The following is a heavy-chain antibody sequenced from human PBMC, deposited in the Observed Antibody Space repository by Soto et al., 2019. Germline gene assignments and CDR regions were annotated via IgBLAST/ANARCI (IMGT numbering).Heavy chain of an antibody. CDR1: GYSFTSYW. CDR3: ARLREYFFSTRCSAHSYIFA. D-gene: IGHD2-2*01. J-gene: IGHJ6*03. Sequence: GESLKISCKGSGYSFTSYWIGWVRQMPGKGLEWMGIIYPGDSDTRYSPSFQGQVTISADKSISTAYLQWSSLKASDTAMYYCARLREYFFSTRCSAHSYIFACAKGIPVPVS. CDR2: IYPGDSDT. V-gene: IGHV5-51*01.